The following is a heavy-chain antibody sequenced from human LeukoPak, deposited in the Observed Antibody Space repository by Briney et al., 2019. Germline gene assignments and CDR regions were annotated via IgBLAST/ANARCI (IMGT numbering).Heavy chain of an antibody. J-gene: IGHJ4*02. D-gene: IGHD3-10*01. V-gene: IGHV3-7*01. CDR1: GFTFSDYR. Sequence: PGGSLRLSCAASGFTFSDYRMSWVRQAPGKGLEWVANIKYHGSDEHYVDSVRGRFTISRDNAKNSLFLQMNSLRAEDTAVYYCARIGGSGTYWDYWGQGTLVTVSS. CDR2: IKYHGSDE. CDR3: ARIGGSGTYWDY.